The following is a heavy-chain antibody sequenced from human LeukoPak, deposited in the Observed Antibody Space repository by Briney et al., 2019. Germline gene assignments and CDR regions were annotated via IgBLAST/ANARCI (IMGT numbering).Heavy chain of an antibody. CDR1: GGSISPFY. CDR2: IQYSGST. D-gene: IGHD3-22*01. J-gene: IGHJ4*02. V-gene: IGHV4-59*01. CDR3: ARYYDRSGYWSTPHFDY. Sequence: SETLSLTCTVSGGSISPFYWSWIRQPPGKGLQYIGYIQYSGSTNYNPSLKSRVTISVDTSKNQFSLKLSSVTAADTAVYYCARYYDRSGYWSTPHFDYWGQGTLVTVSS.